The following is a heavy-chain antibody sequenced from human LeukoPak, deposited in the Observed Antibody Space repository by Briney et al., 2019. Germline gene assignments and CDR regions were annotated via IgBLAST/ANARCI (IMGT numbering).Heavy chain of an antibody. CDR2: IYTSGST. CDR3: ARDPNPPYNWSDQNWFDP. D-gene: IGHD1-1*01. J-gene: IGHJ5*02. CDR1: GGSISSYY. Sequence: SETLSLTCTVSGGSISSYYWSWIRQPAGKGLEWIGRIYTSGSTNYNPSLKSRVTMSVDTSKNQFSLKLSSVTAADTAVYYCARDPNPPYNWSDQNWFDPWGQGTLVTVSS. V-gene: IGHV4-4*07.